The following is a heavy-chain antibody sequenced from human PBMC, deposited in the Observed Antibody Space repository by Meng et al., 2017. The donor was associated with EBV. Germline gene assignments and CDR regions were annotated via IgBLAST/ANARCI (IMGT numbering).Heavy chain of an antibody. J-gene: IGHJ4*02. Sequence: QRVRHGAWVNKLGASVMVSCKASGSTFPSYYLPWLRQAPGQRLEWMGIIIPAGGNTNYAQKFRGRFTMTRDTSTSTVYMDLRILTSEDTAVYYCVRELVGGTFDYWGQGTLVTVSS. CDR3: VRELVGGTFDY. D-gene: IGHD1/OR15-1a*01. V-gene: IGHV1-46*01. CDR1: GSTFPSYY. CDR2: IIPAGGNT.